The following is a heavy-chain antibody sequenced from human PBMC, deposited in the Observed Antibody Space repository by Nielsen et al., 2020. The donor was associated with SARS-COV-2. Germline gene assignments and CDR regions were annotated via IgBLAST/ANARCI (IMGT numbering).Heavy chain of an antibody. CDR3: ARDLYSSSHPGYYYYYYMDV. Sequence: GESLKISCAASGFTFSSYWMSWVRQAPGKGLEWVSYISSSSSYTNYADSVKGRFTISRDNAKNSLYLQMNSLRAEDTAVYYCARDLYSSSHPGYYYYYYMDVWGKGTTVTVSS. V-gene: IGHV3-21*05. CDR2: ISSSSSYT. J-gene: IGHJ6*03. D-gene: IGHD6-6*01. CDR1: GFTFSSYW.